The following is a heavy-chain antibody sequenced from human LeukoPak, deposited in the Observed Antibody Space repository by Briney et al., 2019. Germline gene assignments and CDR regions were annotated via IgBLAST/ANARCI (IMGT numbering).Heavy chain of an antibody. CDR2: IRYDGSNK. V-gene: IGHV3-30*02. J-gene: IGHJ4*02. D-gene: IGHD1-26*01. CDR1: GFTFSSYG. Sequence: GGSLRLSCAASGFTFSSYGMHWVRQAPGKGLEWVTFIRYDGSNKYYADSVKGRFTISRDNSKNTLYLQMNSLRAEDTAVYYCANCEHEEWELLSFDYWGQGTLVTVSS. CDR3: ANCEHEEWELLSFDY.